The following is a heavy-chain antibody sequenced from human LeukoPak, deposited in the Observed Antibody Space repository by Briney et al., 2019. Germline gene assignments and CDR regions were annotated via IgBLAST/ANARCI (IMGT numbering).Heavy chain of an antibody. CDR2: ISTYNGDT. D-gene: IGHD5-18*01. V-gene: IGHV1-18*01. Sequence: ASVTVSCTASGYTFTTYGISWLRQAPGQGLEWMVWISTYNGDTNYAQKLQGRVTLTTDTSTSTVYMELRSLRSDDTAVYYCARRGSVETPMSNWEWWYWGQGTLVTVSS. CDR1: GYTFTTYG. CDR3: ARRGSVETPMSNWEWWY. J-gene: IGHJ4*02.